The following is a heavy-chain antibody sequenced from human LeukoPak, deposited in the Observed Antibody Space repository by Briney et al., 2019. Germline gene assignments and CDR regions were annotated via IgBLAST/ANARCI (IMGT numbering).Heavy chain of an antibody. CDR1: GYSISSGYY. Sequence: PSETLSLTCTVSGYSISSGYYWGWIRQPPGKGLEWIGSIYHSGSTYYNPSLKSRVTISVDTSKNQFSLKLSSVTAADTAVYYCARKCYGSGSPGYWGQGTLVTVSS. CDR3: ARKCYGSGSPGY. V-gene: IGHV4-38-2*02. J-gene: IGHJ4*02. CDR2: IYHSGST. D-gene: IGHD3-10*01.